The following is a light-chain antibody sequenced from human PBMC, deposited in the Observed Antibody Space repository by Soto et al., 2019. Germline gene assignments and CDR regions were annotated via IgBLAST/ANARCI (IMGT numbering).Light chain of an antibody. V-gene: IGLV2-14*01. Sequence: QSALTQPASVSGSPGQSITISCTGTSSDVGGYNYVSWYQQHPGKAPKLMIYEVTNRPSGVSDRFSGSKSGNTASLTISGRQDQDEAYYYCSSYTGRSTLYVFGPGPKLTVL. J-gene: IGLJ1*01. CDR2: EVT. CDR3: SSYTGRSTLYV. CDR1: SSDVGGYNY.